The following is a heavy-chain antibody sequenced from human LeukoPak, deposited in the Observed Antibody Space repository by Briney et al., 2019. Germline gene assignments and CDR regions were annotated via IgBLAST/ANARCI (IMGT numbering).Heavy chain of an antibody. CDR1: GGSISSGGCY. D-gene: IGHD1-7*01. V-gene: IGHV4-31*03. J-gene: IGHJ4*02. CDR3: ARGNYVVSSYFDY. Sequence: SQTLSLTCTVSGGSISSGGCYWSWIRQHPGKGLEWIGYIYYSGSTYYNPSLKSRVTISVDTSKNQFSLKLSSVTAADTAVYYCARGNYVVSSYFDYWGQGTLVTVSS. CDR2: IYYSGST.